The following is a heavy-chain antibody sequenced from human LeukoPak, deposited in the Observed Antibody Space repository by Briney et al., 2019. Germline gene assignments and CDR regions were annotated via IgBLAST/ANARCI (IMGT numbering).Heavy chain of an antibody. J-gene: IGHJ5*02. CDR2: IFTSGST. Sequence: PSETLSLTCTVSGGSITSDYWSWLRQPAGKGLEWMGRIFTSGSTSYNPSLKSRVTMSLDTSKNQFYLKLSSVTAADTAVYFCSRGGANDLWGQGTLVTASS. CDR3: SRGGANDL. D-gene: IGHD3-16*01. V-gene: IGHV4-4*07. CDR1: GGSITSDY.